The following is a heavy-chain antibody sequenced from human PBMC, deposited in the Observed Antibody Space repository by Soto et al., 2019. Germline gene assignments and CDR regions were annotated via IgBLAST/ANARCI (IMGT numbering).Heavy chain of an antibody. D-gene: IGHD3-9*01. CDR1: GDSISSGDYY. V-gene: IGHV4-30-4*01. Sequence: SETLSLTCTVSGDSISSGDYYWSWIRQPPGKGLEWIGYINYSGSTYYNPSLKRRVTISVDTSKNQFSLKLSSVTAADTAVYYCARGRYFDWLYYFDYWGQGTLVTVSS. J-gene: IGHJ4*02. CDR3: ARGRYFDWLYYFDY. CDR2: INYSGST.